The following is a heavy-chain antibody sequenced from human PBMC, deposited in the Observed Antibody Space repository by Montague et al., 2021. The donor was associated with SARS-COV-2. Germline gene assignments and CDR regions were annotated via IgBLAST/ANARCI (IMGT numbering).Heavy chain of an antibody. CDR1: RGSFSNYY. CDR3: ARGRPVQGSFRHFDSISSGALDI. D-gene: IGHD3-9*01. CDR2: INQGGAP. Sequence: SETLSLTCAVSRGSFSNYYWTWIRQSPGKGLEWIGEINQGGAPNYTPSLKSRVTTPLDTSKKQISLKLNSVTVADTAVFFCARGRPVQGSFRHFDSISSGALDIWAQGSLVIVSS. V-gene: IGHV4-34*01. J-gene: IGHJ3*02.